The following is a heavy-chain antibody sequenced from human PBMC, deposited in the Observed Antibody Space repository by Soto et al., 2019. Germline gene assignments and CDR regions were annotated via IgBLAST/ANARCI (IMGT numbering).Heavy chain of an antibody. CDR2: IIPIFGTA. CDR1: GGTFSSYA. D-gene: IGHD6-6*01. Sequence: SVKVSCKASGGTFSSYAISWVRQAPGQGLEWMGGIIPIFGTANYAQKFQGRVTITADESTSTAYMELSSLRSEDTAVYYCASVEQLARRYYYYGMDVWGQGTTVTVSS. V-gene: IGHV1-69*13. CDR3: ASVEQLARRYYYYGMDV. J-gene: IGHJ6*02.